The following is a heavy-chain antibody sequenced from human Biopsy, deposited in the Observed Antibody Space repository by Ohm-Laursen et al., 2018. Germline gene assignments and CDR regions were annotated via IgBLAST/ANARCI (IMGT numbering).Heavy chain of an antibody. J-gene: IGHJ4*02. Sequence: SLRLSCTASGFPVSDYYMSWIRQAPGRGLEWVSDINSSGSTKYHAESVKGRFTISRDNAMNSVYLQMNSLRGEDTAVYYCARAVGIAAAPIDYWGQGTLAIVSS. CDR2: INSSGSTK. CDR3: ARAVGIAAAPIDY. D-gene: IGHD2-15*01. CDR1: GFPVSDYY. V-gene: IGHV3-11*01.